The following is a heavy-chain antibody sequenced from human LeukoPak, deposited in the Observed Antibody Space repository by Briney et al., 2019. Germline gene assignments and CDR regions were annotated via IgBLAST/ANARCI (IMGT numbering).Heavy chain of an antibody. V-gene: IGHV3-64D*06. J-gene: IGHJ4*02. CDR2: ISSNGGSR. D-gene: IGHD1-1*01. Sequence: GGSLRLFCSASGFTFSSYAMHWVRQAPGKGLEYVSAISSNGGSRCYADSVKGRFTISRDNPKNTLYLQMSSLRAEDTAVYYCVVQGWVFRAPTQYYFDYWGQGTLVTVSS. CDR1: GFTFSSYA. CDR3: VVQGWVFRAPTQYYFDY.